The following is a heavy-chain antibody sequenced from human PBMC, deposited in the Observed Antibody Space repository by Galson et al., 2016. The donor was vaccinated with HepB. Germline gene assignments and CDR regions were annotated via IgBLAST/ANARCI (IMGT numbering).Heavy chain of an antibody. Sequence: LSLTCAVSGGSITSADNNWGWIRQHPGKGLEWIGYIHYTGSTYYSPSLKTRLTISLDASKNQFFLRLNSVTAADSAVYYCARDSGWGSFPLFYYFSLDVWGRGTTVIVSS. D-gene: IGHD3-10*01. J-gene: IGHJ6*02. V-gene: IGHV4-31*11. CDR1: GGSITSADNN. CDR2: IHYTGST. CDR3: ARDSGWGSFPLFYYFSLDV.